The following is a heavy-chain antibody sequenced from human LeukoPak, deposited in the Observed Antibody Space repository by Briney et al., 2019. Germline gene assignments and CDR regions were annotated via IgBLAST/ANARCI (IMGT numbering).Heavy chain of an antibody. Sequence: LSGGSLRLSCVPSGFTLTSYWMHWVRQLPGKGPVWVSRINSDGRITSYADSVKGRFTISRDNAKNTLYLQMNSLRDEDTAVYYCARDHNWGFDHCGQGTLVTVSS. CDR2: INSDGRIT. V-gene: IGHV3-74*01. J-gene: IGHJ4*02. D-gene: IGHD3-16*01. CDR3: ARDHNWGFDH. CDR1: GFTLTSYW.